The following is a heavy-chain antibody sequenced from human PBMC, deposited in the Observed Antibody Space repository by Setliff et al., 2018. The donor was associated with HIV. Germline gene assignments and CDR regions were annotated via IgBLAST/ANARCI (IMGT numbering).Heavy chain of an antibody. J-gene: IGHJ6*03. CDR1: GGSISSSNW. V-gene: IGHV4-4*02. CDR3: ARGTGIQLWLKGGDYYYYSMDV. D-gene: IGHD5-18*01. CDR2: IYYSGST. Sequence: PSETLSLTCAVSGGSISSSNWWSWVRQPPGKGLEWIGSIYYSGSTFQNPSLKSRVTISLDKSKNQFSLKLNSVTAADTAVYYCARGTGIQLWLKGGDYYYYSMDVWGKGTTVTVSS.